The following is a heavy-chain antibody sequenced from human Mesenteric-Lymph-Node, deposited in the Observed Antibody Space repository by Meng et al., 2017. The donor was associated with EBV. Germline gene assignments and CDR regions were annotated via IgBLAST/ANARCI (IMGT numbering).Heavy chain of an antibody. Sequence: QLKLQGSGPGLVNPSETLSLTCTVSGGSISGSRQYWGWIRQPPGKGLEWIGSVYYSGNTFYNPSLKSRVTISVDTSKNQFSLKLNSVTAADTAVYFCARDGKSGWSVGWYFDLWGRGSLVTVSS. CDR1: GGSISGSRQY. V-gene: IGHV4-39*07. D-gene: IGHD6-19*01. J-gene: IGHJ2*01. CDR3: ARDGKSGWSVGWYFDL. CDR2: VYYSGNT.